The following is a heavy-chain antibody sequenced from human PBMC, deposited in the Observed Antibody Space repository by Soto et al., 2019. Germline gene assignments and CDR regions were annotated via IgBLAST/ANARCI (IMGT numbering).Heavy chain of an antibody. D-gene: IGHD1-7*01. CDR1: GYTFTNYG. J-gene: IGHJ6*03. CDR3: ARGITGTFTGFYYYYMDV. V-gene: IGHV1-18*01. Sequence: ASVKVSCKASGYTFTNYGITWVRQAPGQGLEWMGWISAYNGDTNYAQKLQGRVTMTTDTSTSTAYMELRSLRSDDTAVYYCARGITGTFTGFYYYYMDVWGKGTTVTVSS. CDR2: ISAYNGDT.